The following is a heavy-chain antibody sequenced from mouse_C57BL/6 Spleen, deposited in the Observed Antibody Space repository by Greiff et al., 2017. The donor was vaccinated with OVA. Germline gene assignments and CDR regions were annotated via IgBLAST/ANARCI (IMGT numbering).Heavy chain of an antibody. Sequence: EVKLVESEGGLVQPGSSMKLSCTASGFTFSDYYMAWVRQVPEKGLEWVANINYDGSSTYYLDSLKSRFIISRDNAKNILYLQMSSLKSEDTATYYCARDGGVYDYDYAMDYWGQGTSVTVSS. CDR1: GFTFSDYY. CDR3: ARDGGVYDYDYAMDY. V-gene: IGHV5-16*01. D-gene: IGHD2-4*01. J-gene: IGHJ4*01. CDR2: INYDGSST.